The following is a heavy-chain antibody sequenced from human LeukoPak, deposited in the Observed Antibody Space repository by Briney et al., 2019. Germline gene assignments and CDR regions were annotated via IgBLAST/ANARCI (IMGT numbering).Heavy chain of an antibody. CDR1: GYTLTELS. V-gene: IGHV1-24*01. J-gene: IGHJ3*02. CDR3: ATVHRRGDSDDAFDI. D-gene: IGHD3-16*01. Sequence: ASVKVSCKVSGYTLTELSMHWVRQAPGKGLEWMGGFDPEDGETIYAQKFQGRVTMTEDTSTDTAYMELSSLRSEDTAVYYCATVHRRGDSDDAFDIWGQGTMVTVSS. CDR2: FDPEDGET.